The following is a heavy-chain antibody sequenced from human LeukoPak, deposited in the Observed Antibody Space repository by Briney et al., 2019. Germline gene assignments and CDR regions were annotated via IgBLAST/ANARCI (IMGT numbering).Heavy chain of an antibody. CDR1: GFTFDDYG. D-gene: IGHD3-3*01. J-gene: IGHJ4*02. V-gene: IGHV3-20*04. Sequence: GGSLRLSCAASGFTFDDYGMSWVRHAPGKGLEWVSGINWNGGSTGYADSVKGRFTISRDNSKNTLYLQMNSLRAEDTAVYYCAKSYYDFWSGYYQTFDYWGQGTLVTVSS. CDR3: AKSYYDFWSGYYQTFDY. CDR2: INWNGGST.